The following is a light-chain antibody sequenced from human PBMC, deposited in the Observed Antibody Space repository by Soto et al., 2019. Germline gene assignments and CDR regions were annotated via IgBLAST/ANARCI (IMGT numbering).Light chain of an antibody. V-gene: IGLV2-23*01. Sequence: QSALTQPASVSGSPGQSITISCTGTSSDVGSYDLVSWYQHHPDKAPKLIIYEGTERPSGVSNRFSGSKSGNTASLTISGLQAEDEADYYCCSYAGSDIHALFGGGTKVTVL. CDR1: SSDVGSYDL. CDR2: EGT. CDR3: CSYAGSDIHAL. J-gene: IGLJ2*01.